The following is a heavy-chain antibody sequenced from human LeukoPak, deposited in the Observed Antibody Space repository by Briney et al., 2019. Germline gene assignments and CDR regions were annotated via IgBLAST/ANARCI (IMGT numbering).Heavy chain of an antibody. J-gene: IGHJ4*02. CDR1: GFTFSSYA. CDR2: ISYDGSNK. Sequence: PGGSLRLSCAASGFTFSSYAMHWVRQAPGKGLEWVAVISYDGSNKYYADSVKGRFTISRDNSKNTLYLQMNSLRAEDTAVYYCARGYSGSYEVDYWGQGTLVTVSS. V-gene: IGHV3-30-3*01. CDR3: ARGYSGSYEVDY. D-gene: IGHD1-26*01.